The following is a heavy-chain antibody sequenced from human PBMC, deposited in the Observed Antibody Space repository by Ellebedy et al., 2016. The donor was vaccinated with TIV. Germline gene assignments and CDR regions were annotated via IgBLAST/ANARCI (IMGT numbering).Heavy chain of an antibody. CDR1: GFTFSSYS. J-gene: IGHJ6*03. D-gene: IGHD3-22*01. CDR3: AEGFGSYDRSGYPGYFMDV. V-gene: IGHV3-30*18. CDR2: ISYDASDK. Sequence: GESLKISXAASGFTFSSYSMHWVRQAPGKGLEWVAVISYDASDKYYADSVKGRFAISRDNSKNTLYLQMNSLRVEDMAVYYCAEGFGSYDRSGYPGYFMDVWGKGATVTVSS.